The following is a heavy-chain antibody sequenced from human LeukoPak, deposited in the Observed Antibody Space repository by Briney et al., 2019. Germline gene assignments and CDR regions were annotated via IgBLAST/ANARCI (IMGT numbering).Heavy chain of an antibody. Sequence: ASGKVSCKAAGYTFTGYYVHWVRQAPGQGLEGMGWSNPNSGGTNCAQKFQGRVTMTRDTSISTAYMELRRPRSDDTAVYYCARGGRLELLLYHYYYMNVWGKGTTVTVSS. D-gene: IGHD1-26*01. V-gene: IGHV1-2*02. CDR3: ARGGRLELLLYHYYYMNV. CDR2: SNPNSGGT. CDR1: GYTFTGYY. J-gene: IGHJ6*03.